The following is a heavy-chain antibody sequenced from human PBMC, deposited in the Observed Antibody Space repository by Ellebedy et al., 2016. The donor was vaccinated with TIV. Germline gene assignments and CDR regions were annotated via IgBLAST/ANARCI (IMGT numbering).Heavy chain of an antibody. J-gene: IGHJ5*02. Sequence: MPSETLSLTCAVYGGSFSAYYWTWIRQPPGKGLEWIGEINHGGSTNYNPSLKSRVTLSVDTSKSQFSLNLSSVTAADTAVYYCARGRIFSRIWYGRFDPWGQGTLVTVSS. V-gene: IGHV4-34*01. CDR2: INHGGST. CDR3: ARGRIFSRIWYGRFDP. CDR1: GGSFSAYY. D-gene: IGHD6-13*01.